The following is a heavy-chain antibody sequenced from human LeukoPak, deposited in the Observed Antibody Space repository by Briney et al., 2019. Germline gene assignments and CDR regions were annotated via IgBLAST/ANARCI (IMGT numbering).Heavy chain of an antibody. Sequence: PSETLSLTCTVSGGSISSYYWSWIRQPPGKGLEWIGYIYYSGSTNYNPSLKSRVTISVDTSKNQFSLKLSSVTAADTAVYCCARDITTGYSSYFDYWGQGTLVTVSS. CDR1: GGSISSYY. D-gene: IGHD6-13*01. V-gene: IGHV4-59*01. CDR2: IYYSGST. J-gene: IGHJ4*02. CDR3: ARDITTGYSSYFDY.